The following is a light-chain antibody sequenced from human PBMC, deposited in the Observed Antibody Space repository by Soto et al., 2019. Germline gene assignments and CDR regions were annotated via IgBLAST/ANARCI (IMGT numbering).Light chain of an antibody. V-gene: IGKV1-5*01. CDR1: QSISSW. CDR2: DAS. CDR3: QQYNWWT. Sequence: DIQMTQSPSTLSASVGDRVTITCRASQSISSWLAWYQQKPGKAPKLLIYDASSLESGVPSRFSGSGSGTEFTLTISSLQPDDFATYYCQQYNWWTLGQGTKVDIK. J-gene: IGKJ1*01.